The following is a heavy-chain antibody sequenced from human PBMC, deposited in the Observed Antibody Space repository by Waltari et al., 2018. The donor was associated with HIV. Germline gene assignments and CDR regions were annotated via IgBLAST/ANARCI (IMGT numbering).Heavy chain of an antibody. J-gene: IGHJ5*02. CDR1: GGSISSYNW. CDR3: ARVVSGDSGSSRFDP. Sequence: QVQLQESGPGLVKASETLSLTCAVSGGSISSYNWWSWVRQPPGKGLEWIGEMYHAGSTNDNTSYKNRVTISVDKPKNQFSLEMRSVTAADTAVYYCARVVSGDSGSSRFDPWGQGTLVTVSS. V-gene: IGHV4-4*02. CDR2: MYHAGST. D-gene: IGHD4-17*01.